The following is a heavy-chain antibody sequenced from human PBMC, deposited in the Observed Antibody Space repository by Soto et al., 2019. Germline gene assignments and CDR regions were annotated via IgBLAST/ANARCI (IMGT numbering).Heavy chain of an antibody. CDR1: GGTFSSYA. D-gene: IGHD1-26*01. CDR2: IIPIFGTA. Sequence: QVPLVQSGAEVKKPGSSVKVSCKASGGTFSSYAISWVRQAPGQGLEWMGGIIPIFGTANYAQKFQGRVTITADESTSTAYMELSSLRSEDTAVYYCARRTVGATRYYFDYWGQGTLVTVSS. V-gene: IGHV1-69*01. CDR3: ARRTVGATRYYFDY. J-gene: IGHJ4*02.